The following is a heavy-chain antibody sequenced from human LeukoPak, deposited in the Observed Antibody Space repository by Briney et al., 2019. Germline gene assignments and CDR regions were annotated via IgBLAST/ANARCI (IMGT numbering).Heavy chain of an antibody. D-gene: IGHD1-26*01. Sequence: WASVKVSCKASGYTFTSYDINWVRQATGQGLEWMGWMNPNSGNTGYAQKFQGRVTMTRSTSINTAYMELNSLTSEDTAVYYCARSSVGARRRIDSWGQGTLVTVSS. CDR1: GYTFTSYD. J-gene: IGHJ4*02. CDR3: ARSSVGARRRIDS. V-gene: IGHV1-8*01. CDR2: MNPNSGNT.